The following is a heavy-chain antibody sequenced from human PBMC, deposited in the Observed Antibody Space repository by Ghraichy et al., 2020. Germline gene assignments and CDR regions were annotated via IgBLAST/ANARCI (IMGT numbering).Heavy chain of an antibody. D-gene: IGHD2-2*01. Sequence: GGSLRLSCSASGFTFSSYAMHWVRQAPGKGLEYVSAISSNGGSTYYADSVKGRFTISRDNSKNTLYLQMSSLRAEDTAVYYCVPDCSSTSCYYRFPDYWGQGTLVTVSS. CDR1: GFTFSSYA. CDR2: ISSNGGST. CDR3: VPDCSSTSCYYRFPDY. V-gene: IGHV3-64D*09. J-gene: IGHJ4*02.